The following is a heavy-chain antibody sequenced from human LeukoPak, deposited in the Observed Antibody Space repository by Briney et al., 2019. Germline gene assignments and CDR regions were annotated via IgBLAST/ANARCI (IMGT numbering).Heavy chain of an antibody. CDR2: IIPIFGTA. D-gene: IGHD2-2*01. CDR1: GGTFSSYA. V-gene: IGHV1-69*13. Sequence: SVKVSCKASGGTFSSYAISWVRQAPGQGLEWMGGIIPIFGTANYAQKFQGRVTITADESTSTAYMELSSLRSEDTAVYYCATQYCSSTSCLKLEWSDPWGQGTLVTVSS. CDR3: ATQYCSSTSCLKLEWSDP. J-gene: IGHJ5*02.